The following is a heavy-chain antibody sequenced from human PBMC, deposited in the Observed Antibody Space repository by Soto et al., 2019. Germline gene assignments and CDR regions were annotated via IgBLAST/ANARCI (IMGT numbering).Heavy chain of an antibody. CDR2: INAGNGNT. D-gene: IGHD3-10*01. J-gene: IGHJ5*02. CDR3: ARGASMVRGANNWFDP. CDR1: GYTFTSYA. V-gene: IGHV1-3*01. Sequence: QVQLVQSGAEVKKPGASVKVSCKASGYTFTSYAMHWVRQAPGQRLEWMGWINAGNGNTKYSQKFQGRVTITRDTSASPAYMELSSLRSEDTAVYYCARGASMVRGANNWFDPWGQGTLVTVSS.